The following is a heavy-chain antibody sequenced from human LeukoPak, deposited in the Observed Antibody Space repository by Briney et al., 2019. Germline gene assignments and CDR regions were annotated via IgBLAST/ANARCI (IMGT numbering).Heavy chain of an antibody. V-gene: IGHV4-4*07. CDR2: IYTSGST. J-gene: IGHJ6*03. CDR1: GGSISCYY. CDR3: ARSRRVGRSYYGSGTGLPTDYYYYYMDV. D-gene: IGHD3-10*01. Sequence: SETLSLTCTVSGGSISCYYWSWIRQPAGKGLEWIGRIYTSGSTNYNPSLKSRVTMSVDTSKNQFSLKLSSVTAADTAVYYCARSRRVGRSYYGSGTGLPTDYYYYYMDVWGKGTTVTVSS.